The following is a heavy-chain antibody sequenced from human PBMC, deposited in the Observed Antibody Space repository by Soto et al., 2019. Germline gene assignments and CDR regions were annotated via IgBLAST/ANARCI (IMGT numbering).Heavy chain of an antibody. V-gene: IGHV4-59*01. CDR2: SYYSGST. CDR3: ARGAPLLWFGETVYYGMDV. D-gene: IGHD3-10*01. J-gene: IGHJ6*04. Sequence: QVQLQESGPGLVKPSETLSLTCTVSGGSISSYYWSWIRQPPGKGLEWMGYSYYSGSTNYNPSLKSRVTISVDTSKNQFPRKMSSVTAADTAVYYCARGAPLLWFGETVYYGMDVWGKGTTVTVSS. CDR1: GGSISSYY.